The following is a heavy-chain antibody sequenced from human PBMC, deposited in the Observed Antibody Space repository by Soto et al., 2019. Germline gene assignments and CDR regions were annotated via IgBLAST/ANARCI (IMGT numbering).Heavy chain of an antibody. J-gene: IGHJ4*02. D-gene: IGHD6-6*01. CDR1: GGSISSSSYY. CDR2: IYYSGST. V-gene: IGHV4-39*01. CDR3: ARHGSSYWSPGYY. Sequence: KPSETLSLTCTVSGGSISSSSYYWGWIRQPPGKGLEWIGSIYYSGSTYYNPSLKSRVTISVDTSKNQFSLKLSSVTAADTAVYYCARHGSSYWSPGYYWGQGTLVTVSS.